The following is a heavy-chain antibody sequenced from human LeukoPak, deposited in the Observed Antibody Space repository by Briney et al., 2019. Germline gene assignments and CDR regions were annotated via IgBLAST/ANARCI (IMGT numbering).Heavy chain of an antibody. CDR3: ARGGNFAPFDY. Sequence: GGSLRLSCVVSGFTFRNEEMNWVRQDPGRGLEWIAYISSTGSPIFYGDSVKGRFTISRDNAKNSLYLQMNTLRVEDTAIYYCARGGNFAPFDYWGQGALVAVFS. CDR1: GFTFRNEE. J-gene: IGHJ4*02. D-gene: IGHD1-1*01. V-gene: IGHV3-48*03. CDR2: ISSTGSPI.